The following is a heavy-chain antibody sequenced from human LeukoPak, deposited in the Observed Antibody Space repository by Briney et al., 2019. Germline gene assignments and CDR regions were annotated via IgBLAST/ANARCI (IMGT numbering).Heavy chain of an antibody. CDR3: AKDFLFGFPANFDS. CDR1: GFTFRSHA. CDR2: IYENGGTT. J-gene: IGHJ4*02. Sequence: GGSLRLSCVGSGFTFRSHAMSWVRQAPEKGLEFVSGIYENGGTTYYADSVKGRFSISRDNSKNTLCLQMDSLRGEDTAVYYCAKDFLFGFPANFDSGGQGAWSPSPQ. V-gene: IGHV3-23*01. D-gene: IGHD3-3*01.